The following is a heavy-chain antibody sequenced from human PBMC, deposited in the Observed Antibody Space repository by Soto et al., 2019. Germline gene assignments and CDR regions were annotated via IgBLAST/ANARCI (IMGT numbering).Heavy chain of an antibody. D-gene: IGHD6-19*01. CDR1: GYTFTGYY. CDR2: INPNSGGT. J-gene: IGHJ6*03. Sequence: ASVKVSCKASGYTFTGYYMHWVRQAPGQGLEWMGWINPNSGGTNYAQKFQGWVTMTRDTSISTAYMELSRLRSDDTAVYYCARDIGYSSGYYYYYMDVWGKGTTVTVSS. CDR3: ARDIGYSSGYYYYYMDV. V-gene: IGHV1-2*04.